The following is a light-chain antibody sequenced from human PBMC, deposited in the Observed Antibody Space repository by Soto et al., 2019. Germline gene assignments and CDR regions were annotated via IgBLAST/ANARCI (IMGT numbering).Light chain of an antibody. CDR3: QYYNSAPCT. V-gene: IGKV1-27*01. CDR2: AAS. J-gene: IGKJ1*01. Sequence: DIQMTQSPSSLSASVGDRATITCRASQDITDYLAWYQQKPGQVPNLLIYAASTLQSGVPSRFSGSGSGTDFTLTITGLQHEYVANYYCQYYNSAPCTFGQGTKVEIK. CDR1: QDITDY.